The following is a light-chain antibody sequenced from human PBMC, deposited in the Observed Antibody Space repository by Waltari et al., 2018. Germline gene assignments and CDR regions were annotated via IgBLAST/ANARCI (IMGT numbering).Light chain of an antibody. CDR2: GAS. V-gene: IGKV1-39*01. Sequence: DIQMTQSPSSLSASVGARAVVTCRASQTISVSLSWYQQKPGKAPKLLIYGASSLQSGVPSRFSGSGSGTDFTLTISSLQPEDFGTYYCQQSKTPPLTFGGGIKVEF. CDR3: QQSKTPPLT. J-gene: IGKJ4*01. CDR1: QTISVS.